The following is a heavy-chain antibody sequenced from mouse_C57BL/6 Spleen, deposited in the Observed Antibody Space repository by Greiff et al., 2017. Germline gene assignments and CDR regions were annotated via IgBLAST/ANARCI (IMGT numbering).Heavy chain of an antibody. CDR1: GFTFSSYG. J-gene: IGHJ4*01. V-gene: IGHV5-6*01. CDR3: ARHDGYDVKYYAMDY. CDR2: ISSGGSYT. Sequence: EVQGVESGGDLVKPGGSLKLSCAASGFTFSSYGMSWVRQTPDKRLEWVATISSGGSYTYYPDSVKGRFTISRDNAKNTLYLQMSSLKSEDTAMYYCARHDGYDVKYYAMDYWGQGTSVTVSS. D-gene: IGHD2-2*01.